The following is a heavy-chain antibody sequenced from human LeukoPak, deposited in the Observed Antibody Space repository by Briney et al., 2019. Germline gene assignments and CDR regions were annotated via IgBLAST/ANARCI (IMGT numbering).Heavy chain of an antibody. CDR3: ATDVRGLVPYYFDF. V-gene: IGHV4-59*01. CDR2: IYYSGST. Sequence: SETLSLTCAVSGGSISSYYWTWIRQPPGKGLEWIGYIYYSGSTNYNPSLKSQVTISIDTSQNQLSLQLTSVTAADTAVYYCATDVRGLVPYYFDFWGQGTLVTVSS. CDR1: GGSISSYY. J-gene: IGHJ4*02. D-gene: IGHD3-10*02.